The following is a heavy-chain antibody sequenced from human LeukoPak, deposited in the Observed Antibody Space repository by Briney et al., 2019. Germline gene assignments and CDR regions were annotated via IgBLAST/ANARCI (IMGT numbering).Heavy chain of an antibody. CDR3: ARTTEGGYTYGYFYYYYLDV. Sequence: PSETLSLTCTVSDDSITIYYWSWIRQPPGKGLEWIGYIYYSGSTNYNPSLKSRVTISVDTSKNQFSLKLTSVTAADTAVYYCARTTEGGYTYGYFYYYYLDVWGKGTTVTISS. CDR2: IYYSGST. D-gene: IGHD5-18*01. V-gene: IGHV4-59*01. J-gene: IGHJ6*03. CDR1: DDSITIYY.